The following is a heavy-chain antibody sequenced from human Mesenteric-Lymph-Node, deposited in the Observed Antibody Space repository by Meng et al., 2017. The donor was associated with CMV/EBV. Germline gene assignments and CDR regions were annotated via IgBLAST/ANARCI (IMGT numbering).Heavy chain of an antibody. J-gene: IGHJ4*02. D-gene: IGHD1-14*01. CDR1: AYSFTDYF. V-gene: IGHV1-2*02. Sequence: ASVKVSCKASAYSFTDYFMHWVRQAPGQGLQWMGWINLNSGGANFAQNFQGRVTMTRDTSISTAYMELTRLRSDDTAVYYCARSMAGIAPPDYWGQGTLVTVSS. CDR2: INLNSGGA. CDR3: ARSMAGIAPPDY.